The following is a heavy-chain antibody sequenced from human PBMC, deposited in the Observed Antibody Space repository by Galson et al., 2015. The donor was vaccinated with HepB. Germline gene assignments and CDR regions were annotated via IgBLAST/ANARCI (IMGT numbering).Heavy chain of an antibody. CDR3: TRDEAHGLHYYGSGYAFDI. J-gene: IGHJ3*02. CDR1: GFTFSTYG. CDR2: IWYDGSNK. Sequence: SLRLSCAASGFTFSTYGMHWVRQAPGKGLEWVAVIWYDGSNKYYADSVKGRFTISRDNSKNTLYLQMNSLRAEDTAVYYCTRDEAHGLHYYGSGYAFDIWGQGTMVTVSS. D-gene: IGHD3-10*01. V-gene: IGHV3-33*01.